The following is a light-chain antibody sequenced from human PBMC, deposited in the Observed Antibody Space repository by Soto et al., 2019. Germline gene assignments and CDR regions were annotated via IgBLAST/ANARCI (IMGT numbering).Light chain of an antibody. CDR2: VAS. CDR3: QQLNSYRLT. CDR1: QGIRND. Sequence: IQLTQSPSFLSASLGDRVAMTCRASQGIRNDLGWYQQKPGKAPKLLVYVASTLQSGVPSRFSGSGSGTDFSLSINSLQPEDFATYYCQQLNSYRLTFGGGTKVDIK. V-gene: IGKV1-9*01. J-gene: IGKJ4*01.